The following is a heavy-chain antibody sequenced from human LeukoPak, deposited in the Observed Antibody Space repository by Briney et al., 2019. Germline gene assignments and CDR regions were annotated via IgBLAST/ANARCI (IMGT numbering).Heavy chain of an antibody. CDR1: GFTFSSYV. Sequence: GGSLRLSCAASGFTFSSYVMSWGRQAPGKGLEWVSGISGSGGSTDYADSVKGRFTISRDNSKNTLYLQMNSLRVEDTAVYYCAKVMSGGRYYYFDYWGQGTLVTVSS. CDR3: AKVMSGGRYYYFDY. D-gene: IGHD3-10*01. V-gene: IGHV3-23*01. J-gene: IGHJ4*02. CDR2: ISGSGGST.